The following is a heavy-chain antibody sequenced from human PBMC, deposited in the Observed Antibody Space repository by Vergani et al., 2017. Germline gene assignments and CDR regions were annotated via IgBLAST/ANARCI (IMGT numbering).Heavy chain of an antibody. V-gene: IGHV3-23*01. CDR1: GFTFNHYA. D-gene: IGHD2-2*01. CDR2: ISGSGGST. CDR3: ARGVYCSSTSCYEGRGYYYGMGV. Sequence: EVQLLESGGDLVQPGGSLRLSCAASGFTFNHYAMNWVRQAPGKGLEWVSGISGSGGSTYYAGSVKGRFTISRDSSKNTLYLQMNSLSAGDTAVYYCARGVYCSSTSCYEGRGYYYGMGVWGQGTTVTFSS. J-gene: IGHJ6*02.